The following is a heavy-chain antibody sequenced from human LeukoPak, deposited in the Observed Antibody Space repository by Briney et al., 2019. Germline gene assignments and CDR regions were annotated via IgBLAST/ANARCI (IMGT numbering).Heavy chain of an antibody. D-gene: IGHD2-15*01. J-gene: IGHJ3*02. V-gene: IGHV1-2*02. Sequence: ASVKVSCKASGYIFTAYYIHWLRQAPGQGLELMGWINPNSGGTSFALNFQGRVTLTRDTSISTVYMELSRLRSDDTAVYYCARDLSGGALGAFDIWGQGTMVTVSS. CDR2: INPNSGGT. CDR3: ARDLSGGALGAFDI. CDR1: GYIFTAYY.